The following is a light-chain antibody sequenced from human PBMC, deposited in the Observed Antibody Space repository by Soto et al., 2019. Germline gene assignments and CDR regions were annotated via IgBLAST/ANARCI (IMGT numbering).Light chain of an antibody. CDR2: SDD. J-gene: IGLJ3*02. CDR3: ASWDDILYGQV. CDR1: TSNVGSNV. Sequence: QSVLTQPPSASGPPGQRVTISCSGSTSNVGSNVVNWYQKFPGSAPKLLIYSDDLRPSWVPDRFSASKSGTSASLVISGLQFEDEADYYCASWDDILYGQVFGGGTKLTVL. V-gene: IGLV1-44*01.